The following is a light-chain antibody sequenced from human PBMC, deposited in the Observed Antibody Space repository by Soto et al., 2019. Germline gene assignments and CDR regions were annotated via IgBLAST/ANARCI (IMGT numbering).Light chain of an antibody. Sequence: PGERATLSCRASQGVSTYLAWYQQKPGQAPRLLIYDASNRATGIPARFSGSGSGTDFTLTISSLEPEDFAVYYCQHRTNWPWTFGQGTKVEIK. CDR3: QHRTNWPWT. J-gene: IGKJ1*01. CDR1: QGVSTY. CDR2: DAS. V-gene: IGKV3-11*01.